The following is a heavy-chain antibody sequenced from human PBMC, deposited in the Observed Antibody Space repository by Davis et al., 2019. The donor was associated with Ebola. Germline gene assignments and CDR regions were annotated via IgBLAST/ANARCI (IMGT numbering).Heavy chain of an antibody. CDR1: GFTFSSYW. Sequence: GESLKISCAASGFTFSSYWMSWVRQAPGKGLEWVANIKQDGSEKYYVDSVKGRFTISRDNAKNSLYLQMNSLRAEDTAVYYCARVPEADFWSGYYSDWGQGTLVTVSS. D-gene: IGHD3-3*01. CDR2: IKQDGSEK. V-gene: IGHV3-7*03. CDR3: ARVPEADFWSGYYSD. J-gene: IGHJ4*02.